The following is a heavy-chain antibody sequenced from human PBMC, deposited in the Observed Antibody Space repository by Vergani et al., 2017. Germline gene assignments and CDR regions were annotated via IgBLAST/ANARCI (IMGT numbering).Heavy chain of an antibody. CDR3: VRVPLIRRGSGNYCTNNDHGMDV. CDR2: VNQGGSEK. D-gene: IGHD3-10*01. CDR1: GFISSSYW. Sequence: EGQLVESGGDWVQRGGSLRLSCAASGFISSSYWMSWVRQAPGKGLEWVANVNQGGSEKYYVDSVRGRFTISRDNAKNSIYLQMNSLRAEDTAVYFCVRVPLIRRGSGNYCTNNDHGMDVWVQRTTVSVSS. J-gene: IGHJ6*02. V-gene: IGHV3-7*01.